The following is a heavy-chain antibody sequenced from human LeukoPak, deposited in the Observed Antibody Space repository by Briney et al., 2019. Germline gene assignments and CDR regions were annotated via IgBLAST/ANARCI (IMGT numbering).Heavy chain of an antibody. CDR3: AKNGLGAVVKTD. V-gene: IGHV7-4-1*02. CDR1: GYTFTGYY. D-gene: IGHD3-22*01. J-gene: IGHJ4*02. CDR2: INTNTGDP. Sequence: GASVKVSCKASGYTFTGYYMHWVRQAPGQGLEWMGWINTNTGDPTYAQGFTGRIVFSLDTSVSTAYLQISSLKAEDSAVYYCAKNGLGAVVKTDWGQGTLVTVSS.